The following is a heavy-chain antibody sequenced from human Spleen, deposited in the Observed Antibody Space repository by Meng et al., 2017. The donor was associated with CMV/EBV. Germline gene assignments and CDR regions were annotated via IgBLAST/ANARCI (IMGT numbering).Heavy chain of an antibody. CDR2: ISYDGSNK. D-gene: IGHD1-26*01. Sequence: GESLKISCAASGFTFSSYAMHWVRQAPGKGLEWVAVISYDGSNKYYADSVKGRFTISRDNSKNTLFLQMSSLRAEDTALYYCSRGRTIVTTLGMTRDYFDYWGQGTLVTVSS. CDR1: GFTFSSYA. J-gene: IGHJ4*02. V-gene: IGHV3-30*04. CDR3: SRGRTIVTTLGMTRDYFDY.